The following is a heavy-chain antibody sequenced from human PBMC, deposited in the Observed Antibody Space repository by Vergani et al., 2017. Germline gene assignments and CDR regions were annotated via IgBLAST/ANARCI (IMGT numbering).Heavy chain of an antibody. CDR1: GFTFTNYG. CDR2: TRYDGIVE. Sequence: VQLVESGGGLVQPGGSLRLSCAASGFTFTNYGMHWVRQAPGKGLEWVAFTRYDGIVEYYGDSVRGRFTISRDNSKNTLYLQMNRLRLENTAVYYCATAGAAYCRGASCYDFFEYWGQGTLVTVAS. V-gene: IGHV3-30*02. D-gene: IGHD2-15*01. CDR3: ATAGAAYCRGASCYDFFEY. J-gene: IGHJ4*02.